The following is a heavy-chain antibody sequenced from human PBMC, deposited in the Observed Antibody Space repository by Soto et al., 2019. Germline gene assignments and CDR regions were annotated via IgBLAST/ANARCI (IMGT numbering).Heavy chain of an antibody. V-gene: IGHV4-34*01. CDR2: INHSGST. D-gene: IGHD3-3*01. CDR1: GGSFSGYY. J-gene: IGHJ4*02. CDR3: ARGIQTYYDFCSGYPPRYYFDY. Sequence: KPSETLSLTCAVYGGSFSGYYWSWIRQPPGKGLEWIGEINHSGSTNYNPSLKSRGTISVDTSKNQFSLKLSSVTAADTAVYYCARGIQTYYDFCSGYPPRYYFDYWGQGTLVTVSS.